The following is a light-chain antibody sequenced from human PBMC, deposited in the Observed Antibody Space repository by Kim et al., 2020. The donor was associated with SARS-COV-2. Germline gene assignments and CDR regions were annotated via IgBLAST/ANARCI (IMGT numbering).Light chain of an antibody. V-gene: IGKV1-27*01. Sequence: DIEMTQYPSSLSVSVGERITITCRASQSISGNLAWYQQRPGKVPRLLIYGASVLQSGAPSRFSGSGSGTVFTLTISRLQPEDVGAYYCQKYNIAPRTFGQGTQVDIK. CDR1: QSISGN. CDR3: QKYNIAPRT. J-gene: IGKJ1*01. CDR2: GAS.